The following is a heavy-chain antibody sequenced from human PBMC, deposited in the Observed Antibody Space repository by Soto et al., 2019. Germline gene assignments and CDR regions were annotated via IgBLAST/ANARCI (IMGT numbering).Heavy chain of an antibody. CDR2: IYNSGTT. CDR3: ASYQRVTFFGAAGYDYYAMDV. CDR1: GGSISGGNY. D-gene: IGHD3-3*01. V-gene: IGHV4-31*03. Sequence: SETLSLTCTVSGGSISGGNYWSWIRQHPGKGLEWIGYIYNSGTTYYSPSLKSRVTISLDTSKNQFSLKLNSVPAADTAVYYCASYQRVTFFGAAGYDYYAMDVWGQGTTVTVSS. J-gene: IGHJ6*02.